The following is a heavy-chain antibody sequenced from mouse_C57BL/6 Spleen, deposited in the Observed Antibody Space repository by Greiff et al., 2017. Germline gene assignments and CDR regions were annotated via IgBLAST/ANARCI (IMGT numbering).Heavy chain of an antibody. CDR3: ARGGEDYGSSYIYWYFDV. Sequence: EVQRVESGPGLAKPSQTLSLTCSVTGYSITSDYWNWIRKFPGNKLEYMGYISYSGSTYYNPTPISRISITRDTPKNQYYLQWNSVTTEGNATGYCARGGEDYGSSYIYWYFDVWGTGTTVTVSS. J-gene: IGHJ1*03. CDR1: GYSITSDY. V-gene: IGHV3-8*01. D-gene: IGHD1-1*01. CDR2: ISYSGST.